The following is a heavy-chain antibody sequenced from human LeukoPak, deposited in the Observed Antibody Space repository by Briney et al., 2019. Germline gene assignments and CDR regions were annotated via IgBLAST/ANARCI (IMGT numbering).Heavy chain of an antibody. CDR1: GYAFTNYY. CDR3: ARRNSHIGSYRPSYYFDY. J-gene: IGHJ4*02. CDR2: MNHSGGST. Sequence: ASVKVSCKSSGYAFTNYYMHWVRQAPGQGHEWMGIMNHSGGSTIYAQKFQGRVTMTRDTSTSTIYMELSSLRSEDTAVYYCARRNSHIGSYRPSYYFDYWGQGTLVTVSS. V-gene: IGHV1-46*01. D-gene: IGHD1-26*01.